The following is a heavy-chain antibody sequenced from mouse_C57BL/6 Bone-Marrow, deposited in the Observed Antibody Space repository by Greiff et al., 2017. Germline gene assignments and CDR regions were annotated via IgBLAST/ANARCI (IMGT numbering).Heavy chain of an antibody. V-gene: IGHV14-2*01. D-gene: IGHD4-1*01. CDR2: IDPEDGET. CDR3: ASNWECYAMDY. J-gene: IGHJ4*01. Sequence: VQLQQSGAELVKPGASVKLSCTASGFNIKDYYMHWVKQRTEQGLEWIGRIDPEDGETKYAPQFQGKATIPADTSSNTAYLQLSSLTSEDTAVYYCASNWECYAMDYWGQGTSVTGSS. CDR1: GFNIKDYY.